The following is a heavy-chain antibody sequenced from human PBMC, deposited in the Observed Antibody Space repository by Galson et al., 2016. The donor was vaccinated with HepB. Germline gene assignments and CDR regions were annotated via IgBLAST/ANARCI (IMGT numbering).Heavy chain of an antibody. V-gene: IGHV3-23*01. CDR2: ISNSGITT. CDR1: GFSFSAYA. D-gene: IGHD3-9*01. CDR3: ARDAGYFDWLLQNWFDP. Sequence: SLRLSCAASGFSFSAYAMSWTRQAPGKGLEWVSAISNSGITTHSASSLEGRFTISRDNSKNTLYLQMNSLRAEGTAVYYCARDAGYFDWLLQNWFDPWGQGTLVTVSS. J-gene: IGHJ5*02.